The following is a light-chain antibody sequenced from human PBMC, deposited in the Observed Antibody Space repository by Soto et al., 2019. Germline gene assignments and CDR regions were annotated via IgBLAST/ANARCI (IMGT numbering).Light chain of an antibody. Sequence: VLTQPPSVSGAPGQRVTISCTGSSSSIGAGYDVHWYQQLPGTAPKLLIYANSNRPSGVPDRFSASKSGTSASLAITGLQAEDEADYYCQSYDYSLSGLYVFGTGTKVTVL. CDR2: ANS. V-gene: IGLV1-40*01. J-gene: IGLJ1*01. CDR3: QSYDYSLSGLYV. CDR1: SSSIGAGYD.